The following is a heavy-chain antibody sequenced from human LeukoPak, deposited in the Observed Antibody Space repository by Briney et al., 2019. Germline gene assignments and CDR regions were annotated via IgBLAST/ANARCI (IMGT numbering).Heavy chain of an antibody. Sequence: PSETLSLTCTVSGGSISSGYYYWSWIRQPAGKGLEWIGRIYTSGNTNYNPSLKSRVTISVDTSKNQFSLKLNSVTAADTAVYYCARAYGYCSSTSCLNYYYYYYYMDVWGTGTTVTVSS. D-gene: IGHD2-2*01. V-gene: IGHV4-61*02. CDR2: IYTSGNT. CDR3: ARAYGYCSSTSCLNYYYYYYYMDV. CDR1: GGSISSGYYY. J-gene: IGHJ6*03.